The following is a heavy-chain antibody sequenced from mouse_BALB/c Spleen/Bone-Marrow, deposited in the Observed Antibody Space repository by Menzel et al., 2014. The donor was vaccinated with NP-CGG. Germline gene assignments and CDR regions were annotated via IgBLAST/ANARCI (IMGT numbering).Heavy chain of an antibody. CDR2: IRSKSNNYAT. CDR1: GFTFNTYA. CDR3: VRRDSSGYWFAY. D-gene: IGHD3-2*01. V-gene: IGHV10-1*02. Sequence: EVHLVESGGGLVQPTGSLKLSCAASGFTFNTYAMNWVRQAPGKGLEWVARIRSKSNNYATYYADSVKDRFTISRDDSQSMLYLQMNNLKTGDTAMYYCVRRDSSGYWFAYWGQGTLVTVSA. J-gene: IGHJ3*01.